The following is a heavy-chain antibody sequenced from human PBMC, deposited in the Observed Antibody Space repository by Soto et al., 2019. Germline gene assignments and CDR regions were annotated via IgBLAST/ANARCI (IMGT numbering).Heavy chain of an antibody. CDR2: ISGSGDKT. J-gene: IGHJ2*01. V-gene: IGHV3-23*01. Sequence: EVQLLESGGALGQPGGSLRLSCAVSGFTFSNYAMSWVRQAPGKGLEWVSGISGSGDKTYYADSVKGRFTISRDNSKNTLYLQMNSLRAEASAVYYCPRFGRDCPSWYFDLWGRGTLVIVSS. CDR1: GFTFSNYA. D-gene: IGHD2-21*02. CDR3: PRFGRDCPSWYFDL.